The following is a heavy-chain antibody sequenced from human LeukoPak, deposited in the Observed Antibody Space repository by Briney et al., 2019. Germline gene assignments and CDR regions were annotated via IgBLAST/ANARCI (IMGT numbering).Heavy chain of an antibody. D-gene: IGHD1-1*01. CDR3: AIDLVLTKGTTNNMDV. CDR2: INNNSGGT. J-gene: IGHJ6*03. V-gene: IGHV1-2*02. CDR1: GYTFTFCN. Sequence: ASVKLCFYAAGYTFTFCNMCWVRHAPGQGLGLKWGINNNSGGTNYAKKFQGRVTTTRDTSISTAYIELSRLRSDDTAVYYCAIDLVLTKGTTNNMDVWGKGTTVTVSS.